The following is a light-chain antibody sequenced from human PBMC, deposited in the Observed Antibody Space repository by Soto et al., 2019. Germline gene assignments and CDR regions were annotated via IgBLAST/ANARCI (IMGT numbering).Light chain of an antibody. CDR2: AAS. V-gene: IGKV3-20*01. Sequence: EIVLRQSPGTLSLSPGERATLSCRASQSVSSTYLAWYQQKPGRAPRLLIYAASSRATGIPDRFSGSGCATDFTLNISKLEPEDFAVYYCQQYGGSPLITFGQGTRLQIK. J-gene: IGKJ5*01. CDR3: QQYGGSPLIT. CDR1: QSVSSTY.